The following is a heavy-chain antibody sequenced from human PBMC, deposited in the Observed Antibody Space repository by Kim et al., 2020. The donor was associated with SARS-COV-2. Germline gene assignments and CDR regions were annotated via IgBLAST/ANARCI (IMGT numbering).Heavy chain of an antibody. CDR2: IKQDGSEK. V-gene: IGHV3-7*01. J-gene: IGHJ6*02. CDR1: GFTFSSYW. Sequence: GGSLRLSCAASGFTFSSYWMSWVRQAPGKGLEWVANIKQDGSEKYYVDSVKGRFTISRDNAKNSLYLQMNSLRAEDTAVYYCARDGLYYYGSWSYYNTDHYYCYGMDVWGQGTTVTVSS. D-gene: IGHD3-10*01. CDR3: ARDGLYYYGSWSYYNTDHYYCYGMDV.